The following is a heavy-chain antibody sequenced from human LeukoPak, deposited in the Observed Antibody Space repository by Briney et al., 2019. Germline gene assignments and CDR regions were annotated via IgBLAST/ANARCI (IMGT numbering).Heavy chain of an antibody. Sequence: SETLSLTCAVYGGSFSGYYWSWLRQPPGKGLEWIGEINHSGSTNYNPSLKRRVTISVDTSKNQFSLKLSSVTAADTAVYYCTRGYSWSYYGLDYWGQGTLVTVSS. J-gene: IGHJ4*02. CDR1: GGSFSGYY. D-gene: IGHD1-26*01. CDR2: INHSGST. V-gene: IGHV4-34*01. CDR3: TRGYSWSYYGLDY.